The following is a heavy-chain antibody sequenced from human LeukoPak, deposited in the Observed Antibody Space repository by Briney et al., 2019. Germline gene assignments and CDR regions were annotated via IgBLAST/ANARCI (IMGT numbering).Heavy chain of an antibody. V-gene: IGHV3-48*01. CDR1: GFTFSSYS. CDR2: ISSSSSAI. D-gene: IGHD6-13*01. J-gene: IGHJ4*02. Sequence: PGGSLRLSCAASGFTFSSYSMNWARQAPGKGLEWVSYISSSSSAIYYADSVKGRFTISRDNAKNSLYLQMNSLRAEDTAVYYCAREGYSPYWGQGTLVTVSS. CDR3: AREGYSPY.